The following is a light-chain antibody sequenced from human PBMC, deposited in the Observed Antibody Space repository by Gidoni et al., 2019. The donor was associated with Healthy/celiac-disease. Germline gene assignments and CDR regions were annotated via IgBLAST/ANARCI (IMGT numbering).Light chain of an antibody. CDR2: LGS. V-gene: IGKV2-28*01. CDR3: MQALPTPPWT. J-gene: IGKJ1*01. CDR1: QSLLHSNGYNY. Sequence: DTVMTQSTLSLPVTPGEPASISCRSSQSLLHSNGYNYLDWYLQKPGQSPQLLIYLGSNRASGVPNRFSCSGSGTDFTLKISRVEAEDVGVYYCMQALPTPPWTFGQGTKVEIK.